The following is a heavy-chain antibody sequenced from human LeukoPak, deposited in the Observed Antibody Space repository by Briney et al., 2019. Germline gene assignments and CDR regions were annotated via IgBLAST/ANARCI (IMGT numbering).Heavy chain of an antibody. CDR1: GFIFSTYA. D-gene: IGHD1-26*01. Sequence: GRSLRLSCAASGFIFSTYAMHWVRQAPGKGLEWLAVISSDGSNKYHVDSVKGRFTISRDNSKNTLYLEMDSVRLGDTAVYYCAREDIIVGATTLDEWGQGSLVTVPS. CDR3: AREDIIVGATTLDE. J-gene: IGHJ4*02. CDR2: ISSDGSNK. V-gene: IGHV3-30*04.